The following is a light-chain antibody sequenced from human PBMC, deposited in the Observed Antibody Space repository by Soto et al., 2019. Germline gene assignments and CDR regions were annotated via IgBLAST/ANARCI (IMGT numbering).Light chain of an antibody. CDR3: QQRYSTRT. J-gene: IGKJ1*01. Sequence: DIHMTQSPSSLSASIGDRVTITXRASQSISCYFNWYQQKPGKATKXXIYXASSLQSGVPSRFSGSGSGTDFTITISSLQPEDVETYCCQQRYSTRTFGQGTKVDIK. CDR1: QSISCY. V-gene: IGKV1-39*01. CDR2: XAS.